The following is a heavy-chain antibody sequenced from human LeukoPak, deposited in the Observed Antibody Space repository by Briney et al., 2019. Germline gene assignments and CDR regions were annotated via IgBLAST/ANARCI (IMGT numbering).Heavy chain of an antibody. D-gene: IGHD6-19*01. CDR3: ARNGYTSGWHRN. CDR1: GFTVSSNY. V-gene: IGHV3-53*01. CDR2: IYSGGST. Sequence: GGSLRLSCAASGFTVSSNYMSWVRQAPGKGLEWVSTIYSGGSTYYADSVKGRFTISRDTSKNTLYLQMNSLRGEDTAVYYCARNGYTSGWHRNWGQGTLVTVSS. J-gene: IGHJ4*02.